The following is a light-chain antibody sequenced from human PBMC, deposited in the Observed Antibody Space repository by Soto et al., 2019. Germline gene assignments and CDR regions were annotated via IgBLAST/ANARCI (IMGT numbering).Light chain of an antibody. Sequence: QSAPTQPASVSGSPGQSITISCTGTSSDVGFYNYVSWYQQHPGKAPKLMIYEVSNRPSGVSNRFSGSKSGNTASLTISGLQAEDEADYYCSSYTSSSTLGVFGGGTKLTVL. J-gene: IGLJ2*01. CDR2: EVS. V-gene: IGLV2-14*01. CDR1: SSDVGFYNY. CDR3: SSYTSSSTLGV.